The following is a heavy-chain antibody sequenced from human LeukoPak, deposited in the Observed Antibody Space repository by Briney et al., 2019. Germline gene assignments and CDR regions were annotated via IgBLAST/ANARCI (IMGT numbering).Heavy chain of an antibody. V-gene: IGHV3-7*03. CDR2: IKQDGSEK. CDR3: ARDASYYDFWSGYHLSPHFDY. D-gene: IGHD3-3*01. J-gene: IGHJ4*02. Sequence: GGSLRLSCAASGFTFSSYWMSWVRQAPGKGLEWVANIKQDGSEKYYVDSVKGRFTISRDNAKNSLYLQMNSLRAEDTAVYYCARDASYYDFWSGYHLSPHFDYWGQGTLVTVSS. CDR1: GFTFSSYW.